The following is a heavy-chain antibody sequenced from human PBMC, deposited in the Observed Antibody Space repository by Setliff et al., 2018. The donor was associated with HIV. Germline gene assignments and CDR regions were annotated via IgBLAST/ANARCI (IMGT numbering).Heavy chain of an antibody. CDR2: IYYSGST. CDR3: ASLPPLYDSSGYYFDY. Sequence: SETLSLTCSVSGDSISSSSYYWGWIRQPPGKGLEWIGSIYYSGSTYYNPSLNSRVTISVDASKNQFSLKLSSVTAADTAVYYCASLPPLYDSSGYYFDYWGQGTLGTVPQ. J-gene: IGHJ4*02. V-gene: IGHV4-39*01. D-gene: IGHD3-22*01. CDR1: GDSISSSSYY.